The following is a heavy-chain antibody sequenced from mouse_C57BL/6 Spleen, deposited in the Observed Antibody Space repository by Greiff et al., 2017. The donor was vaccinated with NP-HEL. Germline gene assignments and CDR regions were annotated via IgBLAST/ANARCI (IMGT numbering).Heavy chain of an antibody. CDR1: GYTFTDYN. D-gene: IGHD1-1*01. V-gene: IGHV1-18*01. CDR3: ARSGFWYGSSPFAY. Sequence: VQLQQSGPELVKPGASVKIPCKASGYTFTDYNMDWVKQSHGKSLEWIGDINPNNGGTIYNQKFKGKATLTVDKSSSTAYMELRSLTSEDTAVYYCARSGFWYGSSPFAYWGQGTLVTVSA. J-gene: IGHJ3*01. CDR2: INPNNGGT.